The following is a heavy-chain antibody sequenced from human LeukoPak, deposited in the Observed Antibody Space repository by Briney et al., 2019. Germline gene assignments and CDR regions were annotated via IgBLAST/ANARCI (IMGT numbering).Heavy chain of an antibody. CDR3: ARGLGYYYYYMDV. CDR1: GGSISSYY. CDR2: IYYSGST. V-gene: IGHV4-59*01. Sequence: SETLSLTCTVSGGSISSYYWSWIRQPPGKGLEWIGYIYYSGSTNYNPSLTSRVTISVDTSKNQFSLKLSSVTAADTAVYYCARGLGYYYYYMDVWGKGTTVTVSS. J-gene: IGHJ6*03. D-gene: IGHD6-19*01.